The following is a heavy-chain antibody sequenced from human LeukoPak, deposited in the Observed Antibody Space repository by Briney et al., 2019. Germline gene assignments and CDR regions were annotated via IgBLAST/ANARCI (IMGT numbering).Heavy chain of an antibody. J-gene: IGHJ4*02. Sequence: ASVKVSCKASGYTFTGYYMHCVRQAPGQWLEWMGWINPNSGGTNYAQKFQGRVTMTRDTSTSTAYMELSRLRSDDTAVYYCARVPVRGSRESYWGQGTLVTVSS. CDR2: INPNSGGT. V-gene: IGHV1-2*02. CDR1: GYTFTGYY. CDR3: ARVPVRGSRESY. D-gene: IGHD3-10*01.